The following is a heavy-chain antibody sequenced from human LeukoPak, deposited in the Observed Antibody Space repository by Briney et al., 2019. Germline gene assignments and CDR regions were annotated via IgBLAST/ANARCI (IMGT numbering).Heavy chain of an antibody. V-gene: IGHV1-2*02. CDR2: IGPNNGVT. CDR3: ARDIRPRVESFDY. D-gene: IGHD3-3*01. J-gene: IGHJ4*02. Sequence: ASVKVSCKASGYAFTDYFLHWVRQAPGQGLEWMGWIGPNNGVTNYAQKFQGRVTMTRDTSINTAYMDLSSLRSDDTAVYYCARDIRPRVESFDYWGQGTLVTVSP. CDR1: GYAFTDYF.